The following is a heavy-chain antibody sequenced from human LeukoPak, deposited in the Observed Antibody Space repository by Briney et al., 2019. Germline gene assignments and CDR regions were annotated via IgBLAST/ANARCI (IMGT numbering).Heavy chain of an antibody. Sequence: GGSLRLSCAASGFIFSSYGMHWVRQAPGKGLEWVALISYDGSKKYDADSVKGRFTISRDNSKNTLYLQMNSLRAEDTAVYYYARGPNWGNLDFWGQGTLVTVSS. CDR1: GFIFSSYG. V-gene: IGHV3-30*03. J-gene: IGHJ4*02. CDR3: ARGPNWGNLDF. D-gene: IGHD7-27*01. CDR2: ISYDGSKK.